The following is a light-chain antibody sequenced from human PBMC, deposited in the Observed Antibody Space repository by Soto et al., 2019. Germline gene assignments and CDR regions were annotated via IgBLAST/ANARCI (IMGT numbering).Light chain of an antibody. Sequence: QSALTQPASVSGSPGQSITISCTGTSSDVGSYNLVSWYQQHPGKAPKLMIYEVSKRPSGVSNRFSGSKSGTTASLTISGLQAEDEADYYCCSYAGSSIEVFGGGTKLTVL. CDR3: CSYAGSSIEV. V-gene: IGLV2-23*02. CDR1: SSDVGSYNL. CDR2: EVS. J-gene: IGLJ3*02.